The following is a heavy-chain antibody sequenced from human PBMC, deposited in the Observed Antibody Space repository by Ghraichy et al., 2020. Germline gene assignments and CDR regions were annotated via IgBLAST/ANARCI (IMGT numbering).Heavy chain of an antibody. D-gene: IGHD3-10*01. CDR2: ISYDGSNK. J-gene: IGHJ4*02. V-gene: IGHV3-30*04. CDR1: GFTFSSYA. Sequence: GGSLRLSCAASGFTFSSYAMHWVRQAPGKGLEWVAVISYDGSNKYYADSVKGRFTISRDNSKNTLYLQMNSLRAEDTAVYYCARSYRYGSGSYYNVPNDYWGQGTLVTVSS. CDR3: ARSYRYGSGSYYNVPNDY.